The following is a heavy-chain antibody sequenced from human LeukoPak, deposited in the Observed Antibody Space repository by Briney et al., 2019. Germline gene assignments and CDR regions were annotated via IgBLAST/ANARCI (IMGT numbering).Heavy chain of an antibody. Sequence: PSETLSLTCTVSGGSISSSYWSWIRQPTGKGLEWIGYIHHSGSTNSNPPLKSRVTISVDTPKNQFSLKLSSVTAADTAVYYCVRWQYCGGNCYFSAFDIWGQGTMVTVSS. CDR1: GGSISSSY. D-gene: IGHD2-21*01. J-gene: IGHJ3*02. CDR3: VRWQYCGGNCYFSAFDI. CDR2: IHHSGST. V-gene: IGHV4-59*01.